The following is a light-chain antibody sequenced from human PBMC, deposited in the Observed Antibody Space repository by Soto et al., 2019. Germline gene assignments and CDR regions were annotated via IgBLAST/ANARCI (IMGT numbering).Light chain of an antibody. J-gene: IGKJ1*01. CDR1: QSVSSSY. CDR3: QQYRSSPPT. V-gene: IGKV3-20*01. Sequence: EIVLTQSPGTLSLSPGERATLSCRASQSVSSSYLAWYQQKPGQAPRLLIYGASSRATGIPDRFSGSGSGTDFTHPITTLERQDFAVYYCQQYRSSPPTFGQWTKVDI. CDR2: GAS.